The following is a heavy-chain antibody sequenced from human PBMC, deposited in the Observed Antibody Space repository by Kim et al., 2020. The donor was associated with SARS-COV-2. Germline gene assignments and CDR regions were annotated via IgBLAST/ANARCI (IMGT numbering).Heavy chain of an antibody. CDR2: IYYSGST. V-gene: IGHV4-31*03. Sequence: SETLSLTCTVSGGSISSGGYYWSWIRQHPGKGLEWIGYIYYSGSTYYNPSLKSRVTISVDTSKNQFSLKLSSVTAADTAVYYCARESQGSGSYFDYWGQGTLVTVSS. D-gene: IGHD3-10*01. CDR1: GGSISSGGYY. CDR3: ARESQGSGSYFDY. J-gene: IGHJ4*02.